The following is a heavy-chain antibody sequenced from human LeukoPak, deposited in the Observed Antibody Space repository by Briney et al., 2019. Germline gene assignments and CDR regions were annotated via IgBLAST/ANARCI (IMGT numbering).Heavy chain of an antibody. CDR2: ISGSGGST. CDR1: GFTFSTYA. D-gene: IGHD3-22*01. Sequence: GGSLRLSCAASGFTFSTYAMSWVRQAPGKGLEWVSAISGSGGSTYYADSVKGRFAISRDNSKNTLFLQMNSLRAEDTAVYYCAKEFPYYYDTSGYYHDYWGQGTLVTVSS. V-gene: IGHV3-23*01. J-gene: IGHJ4*02. CDR3: AKEFPYYYDTSGYYHDY.